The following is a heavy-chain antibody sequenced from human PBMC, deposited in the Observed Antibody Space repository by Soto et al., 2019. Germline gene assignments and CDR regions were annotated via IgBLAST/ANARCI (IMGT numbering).Heavy chain of an antibody. CDR1: GASIGSGGW. J-gene: IGHJ5*02. CDR2: IFHDGNT. D-gene: IGHD2-8*01. V-gene: IGHV4-4*02. CDR3: ARHEGRNGHDQ. Sequence: SETLSLTCAVAGASIGSGGWWSWVRQRPGKGLEWFAEIFHDGNTNYSPSLKSRVYISVDKSQNQFSPNVDSVTAEDTAVHHCARHEGRNGHDQWGQGTLVTVFS.